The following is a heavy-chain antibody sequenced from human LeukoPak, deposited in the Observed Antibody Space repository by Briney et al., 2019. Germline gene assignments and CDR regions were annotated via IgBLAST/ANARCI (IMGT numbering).Heavy chain of an antibody. CDR2: ISSSSSTI. CDR1: GFTFSSYS. J-gene: IGHJ4*02. Sequence: GGSLRLSCAASGFTFSSYSLNWVRQAPGKGLEWVSYISSSSSTIYYADSVKGRFTISRDNAKNSLYLQMNSLRDEDTAVYYCARRKGGATILYYFDYWGQGTLVTVSS. V-gene: IGHV3-48*02. CDR3: ARRKGGATILYYFDY. D-gene: IGHD1-26*01.